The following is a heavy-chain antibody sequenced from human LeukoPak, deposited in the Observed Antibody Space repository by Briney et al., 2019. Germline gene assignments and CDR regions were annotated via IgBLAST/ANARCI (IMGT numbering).Heavy chain of an antibody. CDR1: GFTFSNYA. V-gene: IGHV3-23*01. CDR3: AKYSYSVDDFRPGRRYFDF. J-gene: IGHJ4*02. D-gene: IGHD3/OR15-3a*01. CDR2: IGSGGDT. Sequence: PGGSLRLSCAASGFTFSNYAMTWVRLAPGKGLEWVSSIGSGGDTYYVDSVKGRFTISRDNSKNTLYLQMNSLRDEDTAMYFCAKYSYSVDDFRPGRRYFDFWGQGTLVTVSS.